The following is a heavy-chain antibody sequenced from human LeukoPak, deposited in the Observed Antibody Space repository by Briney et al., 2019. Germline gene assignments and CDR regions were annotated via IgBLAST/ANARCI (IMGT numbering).Heavy chain of an antibody. CDR1: GFTFSTYA. J-gene: IGHJ4*02. CDR3: ARDQVVPTGGFDY. CDR2: IKFDGINK. Sequence: GGSLRLSCAASGFTFSTYAIHWVRQAPGKGLEWVAVIKFDGINKYYADSVKGRFTISRDNSKDTVYLQMNSLRAEDTAVYYCARDQVVPTGGFDYWGQGTLVTVSS. V-gene: IGHV3-30*01. D-gene: IGHD6-13*01.